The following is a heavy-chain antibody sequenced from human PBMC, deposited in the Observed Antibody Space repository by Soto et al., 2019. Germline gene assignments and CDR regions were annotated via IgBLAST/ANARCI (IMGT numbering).Heavy chain of an antibody. D-gene: IGHD3-10*01. CDR1: GGSISSGGYS. CDR3: ARHFVAVVIKGWGY. V-gene: IGHV4-30-2*03. J-gene: IGHJ4*02. Sequence: SETLSLTCAVSGGSISSGGYSWSWFRQPPGKGLEWIGYIYYNGNAYYNPSLKSRVSMSVDTSKNQFSLKLVSVTAADTAVYYCARHFVAVVIKGWGYWGQGTLVTVSS. CDR2: IYYNGNA.